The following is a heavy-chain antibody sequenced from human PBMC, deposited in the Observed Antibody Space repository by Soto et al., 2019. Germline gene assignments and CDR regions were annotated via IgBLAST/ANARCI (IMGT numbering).Heavy chain of an antibody. CDR3: ARVAAAGPYYYYGMDV. J-gene: IGHJ6*02. CDR2: IYYSGST. D-gene: IGHD6-13*01. Sequence: SETLSLTCPVSGGSVSSGSYYWSWIRQPPGKGLEWIGYIYYSGSTNYNPSLKSRVTISVDTSKNQFSLKLSSVTAADTAVYYGARVAAAGPYYYYGMDVWGQGTTVTVSS. V-gene: IGHV4-61*01. CDR1: GGSVSSGSYY.